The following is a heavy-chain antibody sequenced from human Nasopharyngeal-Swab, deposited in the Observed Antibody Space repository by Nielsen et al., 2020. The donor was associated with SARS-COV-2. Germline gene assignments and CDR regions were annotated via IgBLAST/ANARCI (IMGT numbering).Heavy chain of an antibody. V-gene: IGHV3-30*03. CDR2: IPNDGSDT. CDR1: GFTFSSYA. D-gene: IGHD1-26*01. J-gene: IGHJ6*03. Sequence: GESLKISCATPGFTFSSYAMHWVRQAPGKGLEWVAVIPNDGSDTFYADSVKGRFSISRDTSRSAVYLQMNSLRAEDTALYYCARADRGGSYFSQYYYYMDVWGTGTTVTVSS. CDR3: ARADRGGSYFSQYYYYMDV.